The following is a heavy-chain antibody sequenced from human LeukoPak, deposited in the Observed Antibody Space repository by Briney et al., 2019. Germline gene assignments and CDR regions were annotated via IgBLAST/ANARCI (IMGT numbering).Heavy chain of an antibody. J-gene: IGHJ5*02. CDR3: ARTNPSTVLLTTEDNWFDP. CDR2: INSDGSST. D-gene: IGHD4-17*01. CDR1: GFTFSSYW. Sequence: PGGSLRLSCAASGFTFSSYWMHWVRQAPGKGLVWVSRINSDGSSTSYADPVKGRFTISRDNAKNTLYLQMNSLRAEDTAVYYCARTNPSTVLLTTEDNWFDPWGQGTLVTVSS. V-gene: IGHV3-74*01.